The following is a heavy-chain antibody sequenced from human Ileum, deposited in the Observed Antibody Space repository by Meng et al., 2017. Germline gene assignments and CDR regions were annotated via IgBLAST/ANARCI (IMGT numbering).Heavy chain of an antibody. Sequence: QVQLQESGPGLVKPSENLSLTCTVSGGSISSYYWSWIRQPPGKGLEWIGYIYYNGSTNYNPSLKSRLTMSVDTSKNQFSLKLSSVTAADAAVYYCARREYDSRGYYFDYWGQGTLVTVSS. V-gene: IGHV4-59*08. J-gene: IGHJ4*02. D-gene: IGHD3-22*01. CDR3: ARREYDSRGYYFDY. CDR2: IYYNGST. CDR1: GGSISSYY.